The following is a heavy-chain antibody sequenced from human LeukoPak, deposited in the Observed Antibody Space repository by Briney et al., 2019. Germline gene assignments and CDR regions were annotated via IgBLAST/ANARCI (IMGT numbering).Heavy chain of an antibody. V-gene: IGHV3-48*03. D-gene: IGHD3-9*01. Sequence: GGSLRLSCAASGFTFSAYEMNWIRQTPGKGLEWLSYITSSGNTIYYADSVKGRFTISRDNSKNTLYLQMNSLRAEDTAVYYCAREFDILTGSYYGMDVWGQGTTVTVSS. CDR3: AREFDILTGSYYGMDV. J-gene: IGHJ6*02. CDR1: GFTFSAYE. CDR2: ITSSGNTI.